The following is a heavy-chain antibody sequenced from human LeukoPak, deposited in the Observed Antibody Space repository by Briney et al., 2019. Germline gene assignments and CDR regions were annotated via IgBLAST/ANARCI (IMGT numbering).Heavy chain of an antibody. Sequence: PGTLSLTCDVSGCTITQTNYWTWVPQPPGKGLEWIGEVNLQGSTNYNPSLMRRVAISVDTSANHVSLQLTSVTAADTAVYYCAREGGPYRPLDYSGQGTLVTVSS. CDR2: VNLQGST. CDR1: GCTITQTNY. CDR3: AREGGPYRPLDY. V-gene: IGHV4-4*03. J-gene: IGHJ4*02.